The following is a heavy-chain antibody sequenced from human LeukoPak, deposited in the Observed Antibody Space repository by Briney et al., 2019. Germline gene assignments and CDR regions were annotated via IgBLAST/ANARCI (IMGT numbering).Heavy chain of an antibody. CDR1: GFTFSSYA. D-gene: IGHD6-19*01. V-gene: IGHV3-53*01. CDR3: ARVGSSGPADFDY. Sequence: GGSLRLSCAASGFTFSSYAMSWVRQAPGKGLEWVSVIYSGGSTYYADSVKGRFTISRDNSKNTLYLQMNSLRAEDTAVYYCARVGSSGPADFDYWGQGTLVTVSS. CDR2: IYSGGST. J-gene: IGHJ4*02.